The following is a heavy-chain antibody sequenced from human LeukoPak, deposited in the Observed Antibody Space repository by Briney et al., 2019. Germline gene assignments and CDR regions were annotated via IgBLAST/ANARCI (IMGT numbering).Heavy chain of an antibody. V-gene: IGHV3-11*06. CDR3: ARLAAARHY. CDR1: GFTFSDYY. J-gene: IGHJ4*02. Sequence: GGSLRPSCAASGFTFSDYYMSWIRQAPGKGLEWVSYISSSSSYTNYADSVKGRFTISRDNAKNSLYLQMNSLRAEDTAVYYCARLAAARHYWGQGTLVTVSS. CDR2: ISSSSSYT. D-gene: IGHD6-13*01.